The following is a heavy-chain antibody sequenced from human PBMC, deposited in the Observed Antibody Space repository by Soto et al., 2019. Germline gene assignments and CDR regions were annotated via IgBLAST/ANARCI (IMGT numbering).Heavy chain of an antibody. CDR2: IYYSGST. V-gene: IGHV4-31*03. Sequence: PSETLSLTCTVSGGSISSGGYYWSWIRQHPGKGLEWIGYIYYSGSTYYNQSLKSRVTISVDTSKNQFSLKLSSVTAADTAVYYCARTRVVTIFGPRDGRGNAFDIWGQGAMVTVSS. J-gene: IGHJ3*02. CDR1: GGSISSGGYY. D-gene: IGHD3-3*01. CDR3: ARTRVVTIFGPRDGRGNAFDI.